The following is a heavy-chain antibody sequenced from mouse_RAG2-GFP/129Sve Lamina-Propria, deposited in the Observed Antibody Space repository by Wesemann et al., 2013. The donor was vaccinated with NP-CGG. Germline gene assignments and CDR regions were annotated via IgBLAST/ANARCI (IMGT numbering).Heavy chain of an antibody. CDR3: ARSGLLYYDGSYRDAMDY. V-gene: IGHV1-14*01. CDR1: GYTFTSYV. J-gene: IGHJ4*01. D-gene: IGHD1-1*01. CDR2: INPYNDGT. Sequence: EVQLQQSGPELVKPGASVKMSCKASGYTFTSYVMHWVKQKPGQGLEWIGYINPYNDGTKYNEKFKGKATLTSDKSSSTAYMELSSLTSEDSAVYYCARSGLLYYDGSYRDAMDYWGQGTSVTVSS.